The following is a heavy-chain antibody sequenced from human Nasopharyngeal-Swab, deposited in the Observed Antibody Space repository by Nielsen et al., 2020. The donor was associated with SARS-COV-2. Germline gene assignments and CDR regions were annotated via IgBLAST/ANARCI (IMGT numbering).Heavy chain of an antibody. Sequence: GESLKISCAASGFIFSDSAIHWVRQVSGKGLEWVGRIRSKGNSYATEYAASVEGRFTISRDDSKNTAYLQMNSLMTEDTAVYYCSRCGGSCYTGKDYWGQGTLVTVSS. CDR3: SRCGGSCYTGKDY. CDR2: IRSKGNSYAT. D-gene: IGHD2-15*01. J-gene: IGHJ4*02. V-gene: IGHV3-73*01. CDR1: GFIFSDSA.